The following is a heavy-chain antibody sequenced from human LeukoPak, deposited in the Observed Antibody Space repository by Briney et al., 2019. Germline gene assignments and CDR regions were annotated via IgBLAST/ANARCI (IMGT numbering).Heavy chain of an antibody. CDR2: ISSSSSTI. D-gene: IGHD1-1*01. J-gene: IGHJ4*02. CDR1: GFTFSSYS. Sequence: PGGSLRLSCAASGFTFSSYSMNWVRQAPGKGLEWVSYISSSSSTIYYADSVKGRFTIPRDNAKNSLYLQMNSLRAEDTAVYYCVSTTRSSPFDNWGQGTLVTVSS. CDR3: VSTTRSSPFDN. V-gene: IGHV3-48*01.